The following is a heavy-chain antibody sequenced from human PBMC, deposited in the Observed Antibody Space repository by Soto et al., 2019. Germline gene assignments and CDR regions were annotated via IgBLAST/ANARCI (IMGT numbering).Heavy chain of an antibody. CDR1: GFTFSSYA. CDR2: ISGSGAAT. CDR3: VKGYGMDV. V-gene: IGHV3-23*01. J-gene: IGHJ6*02. Sequence: PGGSLRLSCAASGFTFSSYAMSWVRQAPGKGLEWLSFISGSGAATYYADSVKGRFTISRDNSKNMLSLQMNSLSAEDTALYFCVKGYGMDVWGQGTPVTVSS.